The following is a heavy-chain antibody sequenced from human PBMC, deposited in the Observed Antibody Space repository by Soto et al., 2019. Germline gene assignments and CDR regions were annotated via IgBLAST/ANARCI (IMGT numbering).Heavy chain of an antibody. CDR2: IIPILGIA. D-gene: IGHD4-17*01. CDR1: GGTFSSYT. Sequence: QVQLVQSGAEVKKPGSSVKVSCKASGGTFSSYTISWVRQAPGQGLEWMGRIIPILGIANYAQKFQGRVTITADKSTSTAYMELSSLRSEDTAVYYCARDTNRPDGDYALVGWYFDLWGRGTLVTVSS. CDR3: ARDTNRPDGDYALVGWYFDL. V-gene: IGHV1-69*08. J-gene: IGHJ2*01.